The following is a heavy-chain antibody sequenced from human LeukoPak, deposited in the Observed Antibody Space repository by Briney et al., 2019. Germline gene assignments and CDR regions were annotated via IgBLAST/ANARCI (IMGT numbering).Heavy chain of an antibody. J-gene: IGHJ4*02. Sequence: GGSLRLSCAASGFTFSSYAVSWVRQSPGKGLEWVSAISGSGGNTYSADSVKGRCTVSRGNSKKTLFLQMNSLRAEDTAVYYCAKGMSATSGYLELEYWGQGTLVIVSS. CDR2: ISGSGGNT. V-gene: IGHV3-23*01. CDR3: AKGMSATSGYLELEY. CDR1: GFTFSSYA. D-gene: IGHD3-22*01.